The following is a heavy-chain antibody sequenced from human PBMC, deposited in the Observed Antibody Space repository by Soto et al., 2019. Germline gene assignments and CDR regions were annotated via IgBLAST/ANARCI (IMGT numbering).Heavy chain of an antibody. D-gene: IGHD3-9*01. J-gene: IGHJ6*02. CDR1: GYTFRNYA. CDR2: INGGNGNT. V-gene: IGHV1-3*01. Sequence: LKVSCKANGYTFRNYAMHWVRQAPGQGLEWMGWINGGNGNTKYSQKFQGRVTITRDTSASTAYMELSSLRSEDTAVYYCARDGPIYDILSARYFYGMDVWGQGTTVTVSS. CDR3: ARDGPIYDILSARYFYGMDV.